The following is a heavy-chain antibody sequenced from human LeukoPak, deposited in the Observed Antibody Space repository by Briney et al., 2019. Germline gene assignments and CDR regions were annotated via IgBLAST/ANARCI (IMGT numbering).Heavy chain of an antibody. Sequence: GASVKVSCKATGGTFSSYAISWVRQAPGQGLEWMGGIIPIFGTANYAQKFQGRVTITTDESTSTAYMELSSLRSEDTAVYYCARGQQQLVQGAFDIWGQGTMVTVSS. V-gene: IGHV1-69*05. CDR2: IIPIFGTA. D-gene: IGHD6-13*01. CDR3: ARGQQQLVQGAFDI. J-gene: IGHJ3*02. CDR1: GGTFSSYA.